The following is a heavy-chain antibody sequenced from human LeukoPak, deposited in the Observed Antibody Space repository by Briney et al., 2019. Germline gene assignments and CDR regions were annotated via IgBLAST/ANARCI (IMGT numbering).Heavy chain of an antibody. CDR1: GGSISSSSYY. CDR2: IYYSGST. CDR3: ARDRGVLRYFDWPTHDAFDI. V-gene: IGHV4-39*07. J-gene: IGHJ3*02. D-gene: IGHD3-9*01. Sequence: SETLSLTCTVSGGSISSSSYYWGWIRQPPGKGLEWIGSIYYSGSTNYNPSLKSRVTISVDTSKNQFSLKLSSVTAADTAVYYCARDRGVLRYFDWPTHDAFDIWGQGTMVTVSS.